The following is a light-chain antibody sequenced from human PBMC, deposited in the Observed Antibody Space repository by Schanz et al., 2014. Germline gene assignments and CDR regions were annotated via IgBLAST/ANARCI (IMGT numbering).Light chain of an antibody. Sequence: DIQMTQSPSSVSASVGDRVTITCRASQGISSWVAWYQQKPGKAPELLIYAASSLESGVPTRFSGSGSGNAFPLTISSLQPEDFGTYYCQQYNSYSRTFGQGTKVEIK. CDR2: AAS. V-gene: IGKV1-12*01. J-gene: IGKJ1*01. CDR3: QQYNSYSRT. CDR1: QGISSW.